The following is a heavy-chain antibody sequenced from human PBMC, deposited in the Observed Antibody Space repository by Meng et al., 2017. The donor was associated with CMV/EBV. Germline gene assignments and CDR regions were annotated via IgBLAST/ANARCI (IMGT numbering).Heavy chain of an antibody. J-gene: IGHJ6*02. CDR1: GYTFTSYD. CDR2: MNPNSGNT. V-gene: IGHV1-8*01. Sequence: ASVKVSCKASGYTFTSYDINWVRRATGQGLEWMGWMNPNSGNTGYAQKFQGRVTMTRNTSISTAYMELSSLRSEDTAVYYCAREGRGYSYGYYYYYGMDVWGQGTTVTVSS. D-gene: IGHD5-18*01. CDR3: AREGRGYSYGYYYYYGMDV.